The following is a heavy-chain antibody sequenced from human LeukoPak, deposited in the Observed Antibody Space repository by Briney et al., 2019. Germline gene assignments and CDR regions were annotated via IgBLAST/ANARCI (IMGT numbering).Heavy chain of an antibody. CDR1: GYTFTSYD. V-gene: IGHV1-8*01. D-gene: IGHD3-22*01. CDR3: ARAIRLSSGYFGDLLDYYYYYMDV. CDR2: MNPNSGNT. Sequence: RGASVKVSCKASGYTFTSYDTNWVRQATGQGLEWMGWMNPNSGNTGYAQKFQGRVTITRNTSISTAYMELSSLRSEDTAVYYCARAIRLSSGYFGDLLDYYYYYMDVRGKGTTVTVSS. J-gene: IGHJ6*03.